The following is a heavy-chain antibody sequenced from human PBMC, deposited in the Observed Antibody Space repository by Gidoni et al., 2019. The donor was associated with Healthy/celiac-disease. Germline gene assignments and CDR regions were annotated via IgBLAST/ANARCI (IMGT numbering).Heavy chain of an antibody. D-gene: IGHD3-10*01. CDR2: IYDSGRT. CDR3: ARLGRRTWFGERWGYYFDY. V-gene: IGHV4-59*01. CDR1: GGSISSYY. Sequence: QVQLREAGPGLVKPSETLSLTCTVSGGSISSYYWSWIRQPPGTGLEWMGYIYDSGRTNYNPSLKSRVTISVDTSKNQFSLKLSSVAAADTAVYYCARLGRRTWFGERWGYYFDYWGQGTLVTVSS. J-gene: IGHJ4*02.